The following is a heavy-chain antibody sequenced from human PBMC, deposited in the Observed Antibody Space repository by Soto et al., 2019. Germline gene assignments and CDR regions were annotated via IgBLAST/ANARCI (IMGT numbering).Heavy chain of an antibody. CDR1: WFPFCTFL. J-gene: IGHJ6*02. D-gene: IGHD3-16*01. CDR2: IKEDGSEA. CDR3: ARDWGAPGRGSALGYYYHFGMDV. V-gene: IGHV3-7*05. Sequence: GGAPRLSCAAPWFPFCTFLVKLGRPAPRERVEGVANIKEDGSEAYYVDSVKGRFTISRDNAKNSLYLDMNSLRGEDTAVYYCARDWGAPGRGSALGYYYHFGMDVWGQGTTVTVSS.